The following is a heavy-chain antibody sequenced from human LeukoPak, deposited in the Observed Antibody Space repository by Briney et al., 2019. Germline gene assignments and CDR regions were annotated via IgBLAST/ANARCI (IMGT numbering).Heavy chain of an antibody. V-gene: IGHV3-11*04. J-gene: IGHJ4*02. CDR1: GFTFSDYY. D-gene: IGHD2-2*01. CDR3: AKEPVSKSMRYYFDY. Sequence: GGSLRLSCAASGFTFSDYYMSWIRQAPGKGLEWVSYISSSGSTIYYADSVKGRFTISRDNAKNSLYLQMNSLRAEDTAVYYCAKEPVSKSMRYYFDYWGQGTLVTVSS. CDR2: ISSSGSTI.